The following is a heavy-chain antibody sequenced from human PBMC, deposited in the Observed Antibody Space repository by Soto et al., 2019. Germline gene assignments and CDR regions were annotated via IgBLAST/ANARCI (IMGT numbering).Heavy chain of an antibody. Sequence: KQSQTLSLTCAISGDSVSSNSAAWNWIRQSPSRGLEWLGRTYYRSKWYNDYAVSVKSRITINPDTSKNQFSLQLNSVTPEDTAVYYCARGPRVGPYYYYGMDVWGQGTTVTVSS. D-gene: IGHD3-3*01. V-gene: IGHV6-1*01. CDR2: TYYRSKWYN. CDR3: ARGPRVGPYYYYGMDV. J-gene: IGHJ6*02. CDR1: GDSVSSNSAA.